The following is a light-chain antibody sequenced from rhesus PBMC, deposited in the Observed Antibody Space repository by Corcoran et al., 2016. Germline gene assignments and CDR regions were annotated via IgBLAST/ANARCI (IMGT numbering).Light chain of an antibody. V-gene: IGKV3-24*04. CDR2: GAS. J-gene: IGKJ1*01. CDR1: QSVGSY. CDR3: QQSSNLWT. Sequence: ETVVTQSPATLSLSPGERATLSCRASQSVGSYLAWYQQKPWQAPRLLIYGASSRATGTPDRFSGSGSGTDFTLTSSSLEPEDVGVYYCQQSSNLWTFGQGTKVEIK.